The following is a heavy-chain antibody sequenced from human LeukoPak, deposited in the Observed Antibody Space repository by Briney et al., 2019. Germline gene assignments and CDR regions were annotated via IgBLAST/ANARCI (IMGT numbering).Heavy chain of an antibody. CDR3: EKDMGSIVGASGS. D-gene: IGHD1-26*01. V-gene: IGHV3-9*01. CDR1: GFTFDDYA. CDR2: ISWNSGSI. J-gene: IGHJ4*02. Sequence: GRSLRLSCAASGFTFDDYAMHWVRQAPGKGLEWVSAISWNSGSIGYADSVKGRFTISRDNAKNSLYLQMNSLRTEDTALYYCEKDMGSIVGASGSGGQRTLVTVFS.